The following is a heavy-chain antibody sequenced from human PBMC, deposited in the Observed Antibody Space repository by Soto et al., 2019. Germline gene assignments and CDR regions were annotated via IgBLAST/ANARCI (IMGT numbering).Heavy chain of an antibody. D-gene: IGHD3-22*01. CDR1: GYTFTSYG. CDR3: ARDWALYDSSGYTLPYYYYGMDV. CDR2: ISAYNGNT. J-gene: IGHJ6*02. Sequence: ASVKVSFKASGYTFTSYGISWVRQAPGQGLEWMGWISAYNGNTNYAQKLQGRVTMTTDTSTSTAYMELRSLRSDDTAVYYCARDWALYDSSGYTLPYYYYGMDVWGQGTTVTVSS. V-gene: IGHV1-18*04.